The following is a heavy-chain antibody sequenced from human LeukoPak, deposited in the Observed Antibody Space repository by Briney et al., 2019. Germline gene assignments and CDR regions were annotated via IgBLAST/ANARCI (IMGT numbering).Heavy chain of an antibody. Sequence: GGSLRLSCAASGFTFSSYAMSWVRQAPGKGLEWVSAISGSGGSTYYADSVKGRFTISRDNSKNTLYLQMNSLKTEDTAVYYCTRGGRDYDILTGYFWGQGTLVTVSS. CDR3: TRGGRDYDILTGYF. D-gene: IGHD3-9*01. CDR2: ISGSGGST. J-gene: IGHJ4*02. CDR1: GFTFSSYA. V-gene: IGHV3-23*01.